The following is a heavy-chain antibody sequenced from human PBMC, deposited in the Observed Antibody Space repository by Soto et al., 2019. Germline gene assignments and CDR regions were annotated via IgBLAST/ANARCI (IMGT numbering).Heavy chain of an antibody. V-gene: IGHV3-30*18. CDR1: GFTLWDYA. D-gene: IGHD5-12*01. J-gene: IGHJ4*02. CDR3: AKDRRMDGYNFFDY. Sequence: GGAPGLSRAASGFTLWDYAMTRGRPAPGKGLEWVAVISYDGINKYYADSVKGRFTISRDNSKNTLYLQMNSLRAEDTAVYYCAKDRRMDGYNFFDYWGQGTLVTVSS. CDR2: ISYDGINK.